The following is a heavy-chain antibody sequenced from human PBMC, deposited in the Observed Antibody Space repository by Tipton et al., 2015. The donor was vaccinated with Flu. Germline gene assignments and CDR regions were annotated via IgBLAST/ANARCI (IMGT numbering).Heavy chain of an antibody. V-gene: IGHV4-4*02. Sequence: TLSLTCAVSGGSISSSNWWSWVRQPPGKGLEWIGEIYHSGSTYYNPSLKSRVTISVDTSKNQFSLKLSSVTAADTAVYYCARTIVVVSYFDYWGQGTLVTVSS. J-gene: IGHJ4*02. CDR2: IYHSGST. CDR3: ARTIVVVSYFDY. CDR1: GGSISSSNW. D-gene: IGHD3-22*01.